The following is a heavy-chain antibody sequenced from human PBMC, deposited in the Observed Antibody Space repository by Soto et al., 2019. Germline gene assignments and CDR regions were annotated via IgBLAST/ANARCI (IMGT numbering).Heavy chain of an antibody. CDR2: INHSGST. CDR3: AVRTVTWRDWFDF. V-gene: IGHV4-34*01. CDR1: GGSFSGYY. Sequence: ASETLSLTCAVYGGSFSGYYWSWIRQPPGKGLEWIGEINHSGSTNYNPSLKSRVTISVDTSKNQFSLKLSSVTAADTAVYYCAVRTVTWRDWFDFWGQGTLVTVYS. D-gene: IGHD4-4*01. J-gene: IGHJ5*01.